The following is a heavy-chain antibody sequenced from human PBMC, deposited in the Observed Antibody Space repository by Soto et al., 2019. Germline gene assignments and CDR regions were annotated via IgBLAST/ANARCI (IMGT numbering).Heavy chain of an antibody. D-gene: IGHD2-21*01. CDR2: IYYNGSP. J-gene: IGHJ4*02. V-gene: IGHV4-59*01. Sequence: SETLSLTCTVSGGSISSYYWSWIRQPPGKGLEWIGYIYYNGSPNSNPSLKSRVTLSVDTSKNHFSLQLNSVTAADTAVYYCARFRSPVDPYPDHWGQGTLVTVSS. CDR3: ARFRSPVDPYPDH. CDR1: GGSISSYY.